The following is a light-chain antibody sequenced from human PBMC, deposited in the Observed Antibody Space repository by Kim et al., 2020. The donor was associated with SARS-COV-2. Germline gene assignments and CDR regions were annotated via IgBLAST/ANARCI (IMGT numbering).Light chain of an antibody. J-gene: IGLJ3*02. CDR3: QSYDDNIWV. CDR2: EDH. V-gene: IGLV6-57*01. CDR1: SGSIVSDF. Sequence: NFMLTQSHSVSASPGKTVIISCTRSSGSIVSDFVQWFQQRPGSSPTTVIYEDHKRPSGVPDRFSASVDSSSNSASLTISGLRAEDEADYYCQSYDDNIWVFGGGTKLTVL.